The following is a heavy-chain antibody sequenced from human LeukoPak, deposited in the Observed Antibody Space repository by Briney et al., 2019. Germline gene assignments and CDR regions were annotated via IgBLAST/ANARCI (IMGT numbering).Heavy chain of an antibody. V-gene: IGHV1-46*01. CDR2: INPSGGST. D-gene: IGHD1-26*01. CDR3: ARARGVGALDY. CDR1: GYTFTSYY. Sequence: GASVKVSCKASGYTFTSYYMHWVRQAPGQGLEWMGIINPSGGSTSYAQKFQGRVTMTRDTFTSTVYMELSSLRSEDTAVYYCARARGVGALDYWGQGTLVTVSS. J-gene: IGHJ4*02.